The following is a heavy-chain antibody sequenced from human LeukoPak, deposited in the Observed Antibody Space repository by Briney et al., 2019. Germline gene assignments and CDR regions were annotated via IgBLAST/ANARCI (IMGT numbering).Heavy chain of an antibody. V-gene: IGHV1-18*01. J-gene: IGHJ4*02. CDR1: GYTFTSYG. CDR2: ISAYNGNT. CDR3: ARDQALIHEYSGSYSPFDY. D-gene: IGHD1-26*01. Sequence: ASVKVSCKASGYTFTSYGISWVRQAPGQGLEWMGWISAYNGNTNYAQKLQGRVTMTTDTSTSTAYMELRSLRSDDTAVYYCARDQALIHEYSGSYSPFDYWAREPWSPSPQ.